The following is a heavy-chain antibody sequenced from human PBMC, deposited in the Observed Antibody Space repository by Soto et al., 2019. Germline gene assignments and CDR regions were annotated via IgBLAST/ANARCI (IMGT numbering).Heavy chain of an antibody. CDR3: ATITIFGVVTGLDY. V-gene: IGHV1-24*01. D-gene: IGHD3-3*01. CDR2: FDPEDGET. J-gene: IGHJ6*02. CDR1: GYTRTELS. Sequence: ASVKVSCQVSGYTRTELSMPWVRQAPGKGLEWMGGFDPEDGETIYAQKFQGRVTMTEDTSTDTAYMELSSLRSEDTAVYYCATITIFGVVTGLDYWGQGTTVTVSS.